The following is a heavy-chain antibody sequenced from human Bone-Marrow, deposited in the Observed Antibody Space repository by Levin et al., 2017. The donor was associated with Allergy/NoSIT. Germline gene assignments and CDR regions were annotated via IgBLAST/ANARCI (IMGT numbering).Heavy chain of an antibody. CDR1: GFSFSSYG. Sequence: PGGSLRLSCVVSGFSFSSYGMHWVRQAPGKGLQWVAVIWFDGSNKHYLQSVKGRFTISRDNSKNTLYLQMKSLKAEDTALYYCARVSRPWIGSTIDYWGQGTLVTVSS. CDR3: ARVSRPWIGSTIDY. D-gene: IGHD2-2*03. V-gene: IGHV3-33*01. J-gene: IGHJ4*02. CDR2: IWFDGSNK.